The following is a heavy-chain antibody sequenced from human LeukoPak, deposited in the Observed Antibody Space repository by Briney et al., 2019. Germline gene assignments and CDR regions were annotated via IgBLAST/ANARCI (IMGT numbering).Heavy chain of an antibody. CDR2: IYHSGNT. CDR3: ARGDDVELQLLPDPNWFDS. D-gene: IGHD2-15*01. Sequence: SETLSLTCAVSDYSISSGYYWGWIRQPPGKGLEWIGNIYHSGNTYYNPSLKSRVTISVDTSKNQFSLKLTSVTAADTAVYYCARGDDVELQLLPDPNWFDSWGQGTLVTVSS. J-gene: IGHJ5*01. V-gene: IGHV4-38-2*01. CDR1: DYSISSGYY.